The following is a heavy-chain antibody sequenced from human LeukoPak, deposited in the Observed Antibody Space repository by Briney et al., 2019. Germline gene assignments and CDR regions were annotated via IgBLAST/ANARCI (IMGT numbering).Heavy chain of an antibody. Sequence: PSETLSLTCTVSGGSISSYYWSWIRQPPGKGLEWIGYIYYSGSTNCNPSLKSRVTISVDTSKNQFSLKLSSVTAADTAVYYYARRHTYYYDSSGYPLDAFDIWGQGTMVTVSS. J-gene: IGHJ3*02. CDR2: IYYSGST. V-gene: IGHV4-59*01. D-gene: IGHD3-22*01. CDR3: ARRHTYYYDSSGYPLDAFDI. CDR1: GGSISSYY.